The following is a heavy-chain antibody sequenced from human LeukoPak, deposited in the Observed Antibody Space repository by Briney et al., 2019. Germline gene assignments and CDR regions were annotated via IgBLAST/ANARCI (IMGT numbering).Heavy chain of an antibody. CDR2: ISDTGVST. CDR1: GFTFSSYA. V-gene: IGHV3-23*01. CDR3: AGGGTRFDL. D-gene: IGHD2-15*01. J-gene: IGHJ2*01. Sequence: GGSLRLSCAAPGFTFSSYAMSWVRQVPGEGLEWVAAISDTGVSTYYADSVKGRFTISRDNSKNTLYLQMNSLRAEDTAVYYCAGGGTRFDLWGRGTLVTVSS.